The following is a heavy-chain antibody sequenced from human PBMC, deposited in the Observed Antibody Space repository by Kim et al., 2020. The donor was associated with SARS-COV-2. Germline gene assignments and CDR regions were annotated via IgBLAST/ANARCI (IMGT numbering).Heavy chain of an antibody. Sequence: STYYNPSLKSRVTISVDTSKNQFSLKLSSVTAADTAVYYCARDSGYDSIWGQGTLVTVSS. V-gene: IGHV4-31*02. D-gene: IGHD5-12*01. CDR2: ST. J-gene: IGHJ4*02. CDR3: ARDSGYDSI.